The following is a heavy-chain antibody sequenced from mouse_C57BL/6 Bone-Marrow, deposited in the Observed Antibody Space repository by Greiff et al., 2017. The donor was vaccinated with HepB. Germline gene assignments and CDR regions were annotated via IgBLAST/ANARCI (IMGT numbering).Heavy chain of an antibody. D-gene: IGHD1-1*01. CDR3: ARFYYGSSLLDY. Sequence: QVQLQQPGAELVKPGASVKLSCKASGYTFTSYWMHWVKQRPGQGLEWIGMIHPNSGSSNYNEKFKSKATLTVDKSSSTAYMQLSSLTSEDSAVYYCARFYYGSSLLDYWGQGTTLTVSS. V-gene: IGHV1-64*01. CDR1: GYTFTSYW. CDR2: IHPNSGSS. J-gene: IGHJ2*01.